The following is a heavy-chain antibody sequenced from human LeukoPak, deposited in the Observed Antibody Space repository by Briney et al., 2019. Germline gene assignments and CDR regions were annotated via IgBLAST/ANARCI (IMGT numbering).Heavy chain of an antibody. D-gene: IGHD6-6*01. CDR3: ARHLGQLGPTYYYGMDV. V-gene: IGHV5-51*01. J-gene: IGHJ6*02. CDR2: IYPGDSDT. Sequence: GESLKISCKGSGYSSTSYWIGWVRQMPGKFQEWLWIIYPGDSDTRYSPSFQGQVTISADKSISTAYLQWSSLKASDTAMYYCARHLGQLGPTYYYGMDVWGQGTTVTVSS. CDR1: GYSSTSYW.